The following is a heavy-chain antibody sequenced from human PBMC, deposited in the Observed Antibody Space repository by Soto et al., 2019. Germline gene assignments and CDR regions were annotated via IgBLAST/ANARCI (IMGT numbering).Heavy chain of an antibody. D-gene: IGHD2-15*01. Sequence: SETLSLTCAVYGGSFSGYYWSWIRQPPGKGLEWIGEINHSGSTNYNPSLKSRVTISVDTSKNQFSLKLSSVTAADTAVYYCAREEFCSGGSCPADAFDIWGQGTMVTVS. J-gene: IGHJ3*02. V-gene: IGHV4-34*01. CDR2: INHSGST. CDR3: AREEFCSGGSCPADAFDI. CDR1: GGSFSGYY.